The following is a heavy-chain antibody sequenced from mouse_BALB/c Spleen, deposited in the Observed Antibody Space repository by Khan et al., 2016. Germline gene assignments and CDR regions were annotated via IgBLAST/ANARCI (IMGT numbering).Heavy chain of an antibody. J-gene: IGHJ1*01. V-gene: IGHV5-6-5*01. Sequence: EVELVESGGGLVKPGGSLKLSCAASGFTFSSYAMSWVRQTPEKRLEWVASISSVGSTYYPDSVKGRFTIPRDNARNILYLQMSSLMSEDTAMYYCARGDYGSSYWYFDVWGAGTTVTVSS. CDR1: GFTFSSYA. CDR2: ISSVGST. CDR3: ARGDYGSSYWYFDV. D-gene: IGHD1-1*01.